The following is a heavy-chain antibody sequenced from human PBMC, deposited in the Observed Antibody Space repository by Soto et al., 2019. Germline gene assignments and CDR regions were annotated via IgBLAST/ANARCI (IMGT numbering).Heavy chain of an antibody. V-gene: IGHV3-66*01. D-gene: IGHD6-19*01. Sequence: EVQLVESGGGLVQPGGSLRLSCAASGFTVSSNSMSWVRQAPGKGLEWVSVIYSGGSTYYADSVKGRFTISRDNSKNTLYLQMNSLRAEDTAVYYCAIDLYSSGWDYYFDYGCKGTLVTVSS. CDR3: AIDLYSSGWDYYFDY. J-gene: IGHJ4*02. CDR2: IYSGGST. CDR1: GFTVSSNS.